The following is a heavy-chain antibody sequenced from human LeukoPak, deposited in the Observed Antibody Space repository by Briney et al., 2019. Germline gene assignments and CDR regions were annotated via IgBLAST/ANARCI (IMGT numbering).Heavy chain of an antibody. V-gene: IGHV2-5*01. J-gene: IGHJ4*02. CDR3: AHALPASDDFWSGHPGFDY. CDR1: GFSLSPSGVG. CDR2: YSWNDDK. Sequence: SWPTLVNPTQTLTLTCTFSGFSLSPSGVGVGWIRQPPGKALEWHDIYSWNDDKRFTTSLENRQTMPKDNSKIQVVLTMTNMDPVDTATYYCAHALPASDDFWSGHPGFDYWGQGTLVTVSS. D-gene: IGHD3-3*01.